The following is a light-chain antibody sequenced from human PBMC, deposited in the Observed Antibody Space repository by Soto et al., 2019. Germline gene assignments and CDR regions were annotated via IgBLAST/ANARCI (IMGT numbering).Light chain of an antibody. CDR2: EAS. Sequence: EIVLTQSPGTLYLSPGESATLFCRASESVYSRYVAWYQQKPGQAPRILIYEASDRATGIPDRFSGTGSGTEFNLTISRLQSAIFAVYFCLQFGSLAPWTFGQGTNVEIK. V-gene: IGKV3-20*01. CDR3: LQFGSLAPWT. CDR1: ESVYSRY. J-gene: IGKJ1*01.